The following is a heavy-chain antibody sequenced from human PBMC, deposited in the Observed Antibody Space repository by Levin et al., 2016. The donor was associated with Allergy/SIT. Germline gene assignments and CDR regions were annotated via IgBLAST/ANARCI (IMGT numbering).Heavy chain of an antibody. CDR3: ARGGYSFGPYTAVDY. D-gene: IGHD5-18*01. J-gene: IGHJ4*02. V-gene: IGHV5-51*01. CDR2: TNPFDSYT. CDR1: GYSFTSFW. Sequence: GESLKISCQGSGYSFTSFWIGWVRQMPGKGLEWMGITNPFDSYTRYSPSFQGQVTMSVDKSITTAHLQWSSLKASDTAIYYCARGGYSFGPYTAVDYWGQGTLVTVSS.